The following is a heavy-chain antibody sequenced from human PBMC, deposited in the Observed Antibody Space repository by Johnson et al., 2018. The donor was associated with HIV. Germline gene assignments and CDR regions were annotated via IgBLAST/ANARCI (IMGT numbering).Heavy chain of an antibody. CDR1: GFTFDDYA. V-gene: IGHV3-9*01. CDR2: ISWNSGSI. J-gene: IGHJ3*02. D-gene: IGHD6-13*01. Sequence: VQLVESGGGVVQPGRSLRLSCAASGFTFDDYAMHWVRQAPGKGLEWVSGISWNSGSIGYADSVKGRFTISRDNAKNSLYLQMNSLRAEDTALYYCAKGVEQQVVGVAFDIWGQGTMVTVSS. CDR3: AKGVEQQVVGVAFDI.